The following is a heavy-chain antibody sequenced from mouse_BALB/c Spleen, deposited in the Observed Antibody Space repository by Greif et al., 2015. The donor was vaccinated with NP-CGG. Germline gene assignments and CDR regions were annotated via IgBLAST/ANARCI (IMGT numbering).Heavy chain of an antibody. D-gene: IGHD1-1*02. J-gene: IGHJ1*01. Sequence: EVMLVESGGGLVKPGGSLKLSCAASGFTFSSYAMSWVRQTPEKRLEWVASISSGGSTYYPDSVKGRFTISRDNARNTMYLQMSSLRSEDTAMYYCARQGGRYFDVWGAGTTVTVSS. CDR2: ISSGGST. V-gene: IGHV5-6-5*01. CDR1: GFTFSSYA. CDR3: ARQGGRYFDV.